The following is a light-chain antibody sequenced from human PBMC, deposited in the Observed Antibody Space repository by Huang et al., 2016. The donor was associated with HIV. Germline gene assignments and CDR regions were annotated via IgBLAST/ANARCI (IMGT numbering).Light chain of an antibody. CDR1: QSLLRNNGYNY. CDR2: LGS. CDR3: MQGLQTPGVT. V-gene: IGKV2-28*01. J-gene: IGKJ3*01. Sequence: IVMTQSPLSLPVTPGEPASISCRSSQSLLRNNGYNYLDWYLQRPGQSPQLLVYLGSNRASGVPDRFSGSGSGTNFTLKISRVEADDLGTYYCMQGLQTPGVTFGPGTKVDIK.